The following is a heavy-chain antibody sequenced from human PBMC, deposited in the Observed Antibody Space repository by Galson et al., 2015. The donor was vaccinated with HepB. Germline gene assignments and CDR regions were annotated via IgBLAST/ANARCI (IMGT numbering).Heavy chain of an antibody. Sequence: SLRLSCAGSGFTFGDFGMIWLRQAPGKGLEWVGIIRSKTYGATTEYAASVKGRFTISRDDSKTIAYLQMNSLNTEDTAIYYCSRYRHTINWSKSHWFDPWGQGTLVGVSS. CDR2: IRSKTYGATT. D-gene: IGHD1-1*01. V-gene: IGHV3-49*03. J-gene: IGHJ5*02. CDR1: GFTFGDFG. CDR3: SRYRHTINWSKSHWFDP.